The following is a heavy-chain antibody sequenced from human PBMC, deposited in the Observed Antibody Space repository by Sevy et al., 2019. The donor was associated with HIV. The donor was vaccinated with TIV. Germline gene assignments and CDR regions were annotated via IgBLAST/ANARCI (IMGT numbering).Heavy chain of an antibody. CDR3: AREDDFGYYFDY. J-gene: IGHJ4*02. D-gene: IGHD3-3*01. CDR2: IYYSGST. CDR1: GGSISSYY. Sequence: SETLSLTCTVSGGSISSYYWSWIRQPPGKGLEWIGYIYYSGSTNYNPSLKSRVTISVDTSKNQFSLKLSSVTAADTAVYYCAREDDFGYYFDYWGQRTLVTVSS. V-gene: IGHV4-59*01.